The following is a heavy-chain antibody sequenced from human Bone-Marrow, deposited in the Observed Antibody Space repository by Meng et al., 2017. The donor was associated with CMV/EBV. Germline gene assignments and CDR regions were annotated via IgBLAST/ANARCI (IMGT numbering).Heavy chain of an antibody. CDR3: ARDELRYYYYGMDV. CDR1: GFTFSSYA. Sequence: GESLKISCAASGFTFSSYAMHWVRQAPGKGLEWVSYISSSGSTIYYADSVKGRFTISRDNAKNSLYLQMNSLRAEDTAVYYCARDELRYYYYGMDVWGQGTTVTGSS. V-gene: IGHV3-48*03. CDR2: ISSSGSTI. D-gene: IGHD1-7*01. J-gene: IGHJ6*01.